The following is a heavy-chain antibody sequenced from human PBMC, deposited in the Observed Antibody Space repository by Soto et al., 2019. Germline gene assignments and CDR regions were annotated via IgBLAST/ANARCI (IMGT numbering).Heavy chain of an antibody. D-gene: IGHD6-25*01. Sequence: SETLSLTCAVYGGSFSGYYWSWIRQPPGKGLEWIGEINHSGSTNYNPSLKSRVTISVDTSKNQFSLKLSSVTAADTAVYYCATPFPVGRRALHGRHYWGQGTLVTVSS. CDR3: ATPFPVGRRALHGRHY. CDR2: INHSGST. J-gene: IGHJ4*02. CDR1: GGSFSGYY. V-gene: IGHV4-34*01.